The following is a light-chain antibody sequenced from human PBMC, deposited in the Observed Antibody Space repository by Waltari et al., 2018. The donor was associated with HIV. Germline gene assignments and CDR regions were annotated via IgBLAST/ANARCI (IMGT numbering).Light chain of an antibody. Sequence: SYELTQPPSVSVSPGQTASITCSGDKLGDKYACWYQQKPCQSPVVVIYQDSKRPSGIPERFSGSNSGNTATLTISGTQAMDEADYYCQAWDSSTVVFGGGTKLTAL. CDR3: QAWDSSTVV. CDR1: KLGDKY. J-gene: IGLJ2*01. V-gene: IGLV3-1*01. CDR2: QDS.